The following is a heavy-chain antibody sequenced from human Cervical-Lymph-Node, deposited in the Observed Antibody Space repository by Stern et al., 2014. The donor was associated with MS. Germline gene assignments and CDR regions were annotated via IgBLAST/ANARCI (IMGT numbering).Heavy chain of an antibody. V-gene: IGHV3-30-3*01. CDR1: GFTFGRHS. D-gene: IGHD6-25*01. Sequence: VQLLESGGGVVQPGRSLRLSCATSGFTFGRHSMHWVRQVPGKGLDWVAIISYDGSSQHYADSVKGRFTISRDNSNNTLYLQMNSLRIEDTAMYYCARPAAARYFDYWGQGSQVTVSS. CDR3: ARPAAARYFDY. J-gene: IGHJ4*02. CDR2: ISYDGSSQ.